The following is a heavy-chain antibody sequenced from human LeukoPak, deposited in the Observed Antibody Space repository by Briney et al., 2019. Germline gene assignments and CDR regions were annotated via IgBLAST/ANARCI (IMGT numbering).Heavy chain of an antibody. CDR2: IDPSDSYT. V-gene: IGHV5-10-1*01. J-gene: IGHJ6*04. Sequence: GESLRISCKGSGYSFTGYWISWVRQMPGKGLEWMGRIDPSDSYTNYSPSFQGHVTISADKSISTAYLQWSSLKASDTAMYYCATGTRDIVVVVAATFSDYGMDVWGKGTTVTVSS. D-gene: IGHD2-15*01. CDR3: ATGTRDIVVVVAATFSDYGMDV. CDR1: GYSFTGYW.